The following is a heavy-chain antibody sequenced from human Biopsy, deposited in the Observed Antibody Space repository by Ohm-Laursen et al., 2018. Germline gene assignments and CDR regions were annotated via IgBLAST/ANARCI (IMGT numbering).Heavy chain of an antibody. V-gene: IGHV4-59*01. CDR2: IYNSGST. CDR1: GGSISSDY. CDR3: ARATNSTCWPYYYFYGMDV. D-gene: IGHD2/OR15-2a*01. J-gene: IGHJ6*02. Sequence: VTLSLTCTVSGGSISSDYWSWIRQTPGKGLVWLGNIYNSGSTNYNPSLKRRVTISVDTYKKQISLRLNSVTAADTAVYYCARATNSTCWPYYYFYGMDVWGQGTTVIVSS.